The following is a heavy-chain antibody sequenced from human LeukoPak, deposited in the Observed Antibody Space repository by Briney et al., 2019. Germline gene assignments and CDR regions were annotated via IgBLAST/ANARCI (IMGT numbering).Heavy chain of an antibody. J-gene: IGHJ4*02. CDR2: ISGSGGST. CDR3: ARSRDDILTGYYTH. D-gene: IGHD3-9*01. CDR1: GFTFSSYA. V-gene: IGHV3-23*01. Sequence: GGSLRLSYAASGFTFSSYAMSWVRQAPGKGLEWVSAISGSGGSTYYADSVKGRFTISRDNSKNTLYLQMNSLRAEDTAVYYCARSRDDILTGYYTHWGQGTLVTVSS.